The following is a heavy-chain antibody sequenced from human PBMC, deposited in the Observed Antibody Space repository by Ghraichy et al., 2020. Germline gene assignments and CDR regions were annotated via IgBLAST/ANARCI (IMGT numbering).Heavy chain of an antibody. CDR2: INHSGST. Sequence: GSLRLSCAVYGGSFSGYYWSWIRQPPGKGLEWIGEINHSGSTNYNPSLKSRVTISVDTSKNQFSLKLSSVTAADTAVYYCARAGGFLYDFWSGYSFDYWGQGTLVTVSS. D-gene: IGHD3-3*01. CDR1: GGSFSGYY. CDR3: ARAGGFLYDFWSGYSFDY. J-gene: IGHJ4*02. V-gene: IGHV4-34*01.